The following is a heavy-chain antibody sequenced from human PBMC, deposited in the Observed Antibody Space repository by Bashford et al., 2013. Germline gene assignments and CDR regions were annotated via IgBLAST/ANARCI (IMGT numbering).Heavy chain of an antibody. V-gene: IGHV1-3*01. CDR3: AREVDRGSQRAFDI. D-gene: IGHD1-26*01. J-gene: IGHJ3*02. CDR1: GFIFSDYA. CDR2: VNAGNGNT. Sequence: VASVKVSCKASGFIFSDYAIHWFRQAPGQRPEWMGRVNAGNGNTKYSQRFQARVTITRDTSASTSYMDLSSLNSEDTAVYYCAREVDRGSQRAFDIWGQGTMVTVSS.